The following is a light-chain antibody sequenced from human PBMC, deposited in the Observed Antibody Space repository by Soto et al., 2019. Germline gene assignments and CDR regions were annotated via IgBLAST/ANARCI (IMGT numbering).Light chain of an antibody. CDR1: QSVCGN. CDR2: GAS. Sequence: EIVLTQSPGTLSLSPGDRATLSCRASQSVCGNLAWYQQKPGQPPRPLIYGASTRATAFPARFSGSGSGTEFTLTISSLQSEDFAVYYCQQFNTWPRTFGQGTKVDIK. J-gene: IGKJ1*01. V-gene: IGKV3-15*01. CDR3: QQFNTWPRT.